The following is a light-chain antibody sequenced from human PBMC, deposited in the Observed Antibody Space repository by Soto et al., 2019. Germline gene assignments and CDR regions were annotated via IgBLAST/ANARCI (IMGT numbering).Light chain of an antibody. J-gene: IGKJ1*01. CDR1: QSVTSNY. Sequence: EIELTQSPGTLSLSPGERATLSCRASQSVTSNYLAWYQHKPGQAPRLLIYGACSRATGIPDRFSGSGSGTDFTLIISRLEPEDFAVYYCQQYGSSPTFGQGTKVEI. CDR2: GAC. V-gene: IGKV3-20*01. CDR3: QQYGSSPT.